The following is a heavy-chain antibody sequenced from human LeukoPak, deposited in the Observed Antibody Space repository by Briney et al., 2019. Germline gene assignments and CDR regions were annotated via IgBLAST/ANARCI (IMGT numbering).Heavy chain of an antibody. Sequence: ASVKVSCKASGYTFTSYAMHWVRQAPGQRLEWMGWINAGNGNTKYSQKFQDRVTITRDTSASTACMELSSLRSEDTAVYYCAILIAAAGLGDYWGQGTLVTVSS. V-gene: IGHV1-3*01. CDR1: GYTFTSYA. J-gene: IGHJ4*02. CDR3: AILIAAAGLGDY. D-gene: IGHD6-13*01. CDR2: INAGNGNT.